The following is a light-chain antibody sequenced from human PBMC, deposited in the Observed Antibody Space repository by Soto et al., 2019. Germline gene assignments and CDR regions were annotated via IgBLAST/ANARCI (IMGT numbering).Light chain of an antibody. V-gene: IGKV2-28*01. CDR1: QTLLHNNGFFY. CDR3: MQALQTPPWT. CDR2: LGS. J-gene: IGKJ1*01. Sequence: EIVMTQSPLSLSVTPGEPASISCRSSQTLLHNNGFFYWDWYLQKPGQPPQLLINLGSNRASGVPDRFSGSGSGTDFTLKISRVEAEDVGVYFCMQALQTPPWTFGQGTKVEIK.